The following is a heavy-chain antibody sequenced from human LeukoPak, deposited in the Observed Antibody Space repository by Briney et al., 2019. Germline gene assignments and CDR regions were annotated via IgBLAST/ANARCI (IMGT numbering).Heavy chain of an antibody. CDR3: ARDYGRELAARPNNWFDP. Sequence: GASVKVSCKASGGTFSSYAISWVRQAPGQGLEWMGGIIPIFGAANYAQKFQGRVTMTRDTSTSTVYMELSSLRSEDTAVYYCARDYGRELAARPNNWFDPWGQGTLVTVSS. J-gene: IGHJ5*02. CDR2: IIPIFGAA. V-gene: IGHV1-69*05. CDR1: GGTFSSYA. D-gene: IGHD6-6*01.